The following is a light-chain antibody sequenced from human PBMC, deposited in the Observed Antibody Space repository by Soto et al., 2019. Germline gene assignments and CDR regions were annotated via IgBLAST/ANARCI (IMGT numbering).Light chain of an antibody. CDR1: SSDVGGYNY. J-gene: IGLJ2*01. Sequence: QSALTQPASVSGSPGQSITISCTGTSSDVGGYNYVSWYQQHPGKAPKLMIYEVSNRPSGVSNRFSGSKSGNTASLTISGLQAEDEADYYCSSYTSSTPRVFGGGTKPTVL. CDR3: SSYTSSTPRV. V-gene: IGLV2-14*01. CDR2: EVS.